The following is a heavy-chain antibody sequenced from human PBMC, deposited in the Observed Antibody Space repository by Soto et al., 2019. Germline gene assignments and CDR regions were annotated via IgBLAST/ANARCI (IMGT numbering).Heavy chain of an antibody. CDR3: ARAGTYYDSSGYSEDDLEAFHI. Sequence: GGSLRLSCAASGFTFSSYGMHWVRQAPGKGLEWVAVIWYDGSNKYYADSVKGRFTISRDNSKNTLYLLMNSLRAEDTAVYYCARAGTYYDSSGYSEDDLEAFHIWGEGTMVTVSS. V-gene: IGHV3-30*19. J-gene: IGHJ3*02. CDR1: GFTFSSYG. CDR2: IWYDGSNK. D-gene: IGHD3-22*01.